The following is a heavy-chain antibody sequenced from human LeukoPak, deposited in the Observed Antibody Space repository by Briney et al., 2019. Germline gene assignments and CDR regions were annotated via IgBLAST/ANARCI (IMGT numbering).Heavy chain of an antibody. CDR1: GFTFSDCA. V-gene: IGHV3-23*01. CDR2: IRGSGGST. J-gene: IGHJ4*02. Sequence: GGSLRLSCAASGFTFSDCAMSWVRQAPGKGLEWVSGIRGSGGSTYYADSVKGRFTISRDNSKNTMYLQMNSLRAEDTAVYYCAKDVVAAPSRFAYWGQGTLVTVPS. D-gene: IGHD2-15*01. CDR3: AKDVVAAPSRFAY.